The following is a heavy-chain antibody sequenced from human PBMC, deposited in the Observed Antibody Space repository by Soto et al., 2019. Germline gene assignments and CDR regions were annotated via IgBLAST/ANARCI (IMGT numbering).Heavy chain of an antibody. CDR3: ARVMDSSGYRPRYYFDY. CDR2: IIPIFGTA. J-gene: IGHJ4*02. Sequence: SVKVSCKASGGTFSSYAISWVRQAPGQGLEWMGGIIPIFGTANYAQKFQGRVTITADESTSTAYMELSSLRSEDTAVYYCARVMDSSGYRPRYYFDYWGQGTLVTVSS. CDR1: GGTFSSYA. V-gene: IGHV1-69*13. D-gene: IGHD3-22*01.